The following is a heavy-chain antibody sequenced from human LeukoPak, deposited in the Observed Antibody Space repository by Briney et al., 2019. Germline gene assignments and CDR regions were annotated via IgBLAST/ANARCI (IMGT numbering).Heavy chain of an antibody. V-gene: IGHV3-64D*06. J-gene: IGHJ4*02. CDR3: VKFIRYFDWLYIDC. Sequence: GGSLRLSCSASGFTFSSYAMHWVRQAPGKGLEYVSAISSNGGSTYYADSVKGRFTISRDNSKNKLYLQMSSLRAEDTAVYYCVKFIRYFDWLYIDCWGQGTLVTVSS. CDR2: ISSNGGST. D-gene: IGHD3-9*01. CDR1: GFTFSSYA.